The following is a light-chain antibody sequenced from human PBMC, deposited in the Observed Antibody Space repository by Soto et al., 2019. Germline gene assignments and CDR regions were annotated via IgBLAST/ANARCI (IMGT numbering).Light chain of an antibody. J-gene: IGKJ5*01. CDR2: GAS. CDR3: QQYNNWPIT. CDR1: QSLGNY. V-gene: IGKV3-15*01. Sequence: EIVLTQSPANLSLSPGDRPTLSCRASQSLGNYLAWYQQKTGQPPRLLMYGASTRATGIQARFSGSGSGTEFTLNISSLQSEELAVYYCQQYNNWPITFGQTARLEIK.